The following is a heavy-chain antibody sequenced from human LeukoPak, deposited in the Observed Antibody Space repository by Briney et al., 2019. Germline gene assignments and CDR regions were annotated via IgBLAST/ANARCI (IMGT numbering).Heavy chain of an antibody. CDR2: IDGGGVNT. CDR3: AKRSARPKPFDC. J-gene: IGHJ4*02. V-gene: IGHV3-23*01. D-gene: IGHD6-25*01. Sequence: GGSLRLSCAGSGSTFSNYGMSWVRQAPGKGLEWVSAIDGGGVNTLYADSVKGRFTISRDNSKNTVYLQMNSLSAEDTAIYYCAKRSARPKPFDCWGQETLVTVSS. CDR1: GSTFSNYG.